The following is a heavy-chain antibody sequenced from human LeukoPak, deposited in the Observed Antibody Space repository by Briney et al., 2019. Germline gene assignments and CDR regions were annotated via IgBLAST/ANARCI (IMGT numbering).Heavy chain of an antibody. CDR2: IKHSGST. Sequence: SETLSLTCAVYGGSFSGYYWSWIRQPPGKGLEWIGEIKHSGSTNYNPSLKSRVTISLDTSKNQFSLKLSSVTAADTAVYYCASCGGDCYSSEYFQHWGQGTLVTVSS. CDR3: ASCGGDCYSSEYFQH. CDR1: GGSFSGYY. D-gene: IGHD2-21*02. J-gene: IGHJ1*01. V-gene: IGHV4-34*01.